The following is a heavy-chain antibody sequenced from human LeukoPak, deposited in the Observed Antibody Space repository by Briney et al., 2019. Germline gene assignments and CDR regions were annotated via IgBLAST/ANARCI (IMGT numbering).Heavy chain of an antibody. V-gene: IGHV3-48*03. J-gene: IGHJ4*02. CDR2: INTSGGTI. Sequence: GGSLRLSCAASGFTFSSYEMSWVRQAPGKGLKCISYINTSGGTIYYADSVKGRFTMSRDNAKNSLYLQMNSLRAEDTAVCYCASQSSSWYIAYWGQGTLVTVSS. CDR1: GFTFSSYE. D-gene: IGHD6-13*01. CDR3: ASQSSSWYIAY.